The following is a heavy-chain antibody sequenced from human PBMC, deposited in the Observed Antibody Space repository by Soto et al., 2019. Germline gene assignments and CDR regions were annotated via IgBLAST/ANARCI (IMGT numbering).Heavy chain of an antibody. V-gene: IGHV4-59*08. CDR1: GGSISSYY. CDR3: ARVGIAVAAPFDP. J-gene: IGHJ5*02. CDR2: IYYSGST. Sequence: PSETLSLTCTVSGGSISSYYWSWIRQPPGKGLEWIGYIYYSGSTNYNPSLKSRVTISVDTSKNQFSLKLSSVTAADTAVYYCARVGIAVAAPFDPWGQGTLVPVSP. D-gene: IGHD6-19*01.